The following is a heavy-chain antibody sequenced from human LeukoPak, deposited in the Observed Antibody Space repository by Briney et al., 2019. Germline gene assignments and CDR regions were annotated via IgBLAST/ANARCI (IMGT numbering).Heavy chain of an antibody. J-gene: IGHJ4*02. CDR2: ISGSGGST. Sequence: PGGSLRLSCAASGFTFSSYAMSWVRQAPGEGLEWVSAISGSGGSTYYADSVKGRFTISRDNSKNTLYLQMNSLRAEGTAVYYCAKDRYSSGWYGIFDYWGQGTLVTVSS. D-gene: IGHD6-19*01. V-gene: IGHV3-23*01. CDR3: AKDRYSSGWYGIFDY. CDR1: GFTFSSYA.